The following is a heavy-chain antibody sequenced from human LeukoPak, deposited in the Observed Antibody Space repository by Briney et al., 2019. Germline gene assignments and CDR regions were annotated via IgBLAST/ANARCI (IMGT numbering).Heavy chain of an antibody. CDR1: GLTVSSYG. Sequence: GGSRRLSGGASGLTVSSYGMSWVRQAPGKGLEWVSTIIGSAVNTYYADSVKGRFTVSRDDSKNTVYLQMNSLRAEDTAVYSCAKYTSGTSYRGLDQWGQGTLVTVSS. CDR3: AKYTSGTSYRGLDQ. D-gene: IGHD3-10*01. V-gene: IGHV3-23*01. J-gene: IGHJ4*02. CDR2: IIGSAVNT.